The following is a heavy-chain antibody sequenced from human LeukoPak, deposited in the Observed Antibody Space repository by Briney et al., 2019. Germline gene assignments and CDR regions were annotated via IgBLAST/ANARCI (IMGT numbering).Heavy chain of an antibody. CDR3: ARDRTFDY. V-gene: IGHV4-38-2*02. CDR1: GYSISSGYY. CDR2: IYHSGST. Sequence: SETLSLTCTVSGYSISSGYYWAWIRQPPGKGLGWIGSIYHSGSTYYNPSLKSRVTISVDTSKNQFSLKLSSVTAADTAVYYCARDRTFDYWGQGTLVTVSS. D-gene: IGHD1-7*01. J-gene: IGHJ4*02.